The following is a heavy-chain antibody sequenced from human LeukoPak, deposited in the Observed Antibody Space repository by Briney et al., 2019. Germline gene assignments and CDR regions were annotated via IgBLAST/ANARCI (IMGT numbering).Heavy chain of an antibody. CDR1: GFTFSNAW. CDR3: TTEWELLQYFDY. CDR2: IKSKTDGGTT. V-gene: IGHV3-15*01. Sequence: GGSLRLSCAASGFTFSNAWMSWVRQAPGKGLEWVGRIKSKTDGGTTDYAAPVKGRFTIPRDDSKNTLYLQMNSLKTEDTAVYYCTTEWELLQYFDYWGQGTLVTVSS. J-gene: IGHJ4*02. D-gene: IGHD1-26*01.